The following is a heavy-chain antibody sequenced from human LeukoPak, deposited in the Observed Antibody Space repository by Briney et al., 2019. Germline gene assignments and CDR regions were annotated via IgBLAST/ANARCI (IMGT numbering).Heavy chain of an antibody. J-gene: IGHJ4*02. V-gene: IGHV1-8*01. CDR3: ARDHCSGGSCYKR. D-gene: IGHD2-15*01. CDR2: MNPNSGNT. CDR1: GYTFTRYD. Sequence: ASVKVSCKASGYTFTRYDINWVRQATGQGLEWMGWMNPNSGNTGYAQKFQGRVTMTRNTSISTAYMELSSLRSEDTAVYYCARDHCSGGSCYKRWGQGTLVTVSS.